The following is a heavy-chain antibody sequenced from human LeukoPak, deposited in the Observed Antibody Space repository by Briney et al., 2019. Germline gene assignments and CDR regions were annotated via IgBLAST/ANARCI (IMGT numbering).Heavy chain of an antibody. CDR1: GFTFSSYA. D-gene: IGHD1-26*01. V-gene: IGHV3-23*01. J-gene: IGHJ4*02. CDR2: ISGSGGSA. CDR3: AKKASGIYFDY. Sequence: GGSLRLSCAASGFTFSSYAMSWVRQAPGKGLEWVSGISGSGGSAYYTDSMKGRFTISRDNSKNTLYLQMSSLRAEDTAVYYCAKKASGIYFDYWGQGTLVTVSS.